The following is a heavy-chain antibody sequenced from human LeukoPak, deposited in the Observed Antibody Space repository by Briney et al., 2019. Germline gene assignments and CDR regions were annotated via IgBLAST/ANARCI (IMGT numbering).Heavy chain of an antibody. Sequence: GGSLRLSCAASGFTFSSYSMNWVRQAPGKGLEWVAVISYDGSNKYYADSVKGRFTISRDNSKNTLYLQMNSLRTEDTAVYYCARGPVWCSSTSCLADYMDVWGKGTTVTVSS. CDR2: ISYDGSNK. D-gene: IGHD2-2*01. J-gene: IGHJ6*03. CDR3: ARGPVWCSSTSCLADYMDV. V-gene: IGHV3-30*03. CDR1: GFTFSSYS.